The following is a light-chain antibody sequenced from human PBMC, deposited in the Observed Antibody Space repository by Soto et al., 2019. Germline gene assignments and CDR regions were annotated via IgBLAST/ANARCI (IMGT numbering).Light chain of an antibody. CDR2: EGS. V-gene: IGLV2-23*01. J-gene: IGLJ1*01. Sequence: QSVLTQPASVSGSPGQSITISCTGTSSDVGSYNLVSWYQQHPGKAPKLMIYEGSKRPSGVSNRFSGSKSGNTASLTISGLQAEDEADYYCCSYAGSSTYFFGTGTKVTV. CDR1: SSDVGSYNL. CDR3: CSYAGSSTYF.